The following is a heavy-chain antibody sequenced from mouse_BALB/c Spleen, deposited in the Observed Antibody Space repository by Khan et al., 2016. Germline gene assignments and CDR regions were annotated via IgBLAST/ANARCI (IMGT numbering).Heavy chain of an antibody. D-gene: IGHD2-4*01. V-gene: IGHV1-69*02. J-gene: IGHJ3*01. CDR1: GYTFTSYW. Sequence: QVQLKQSGAELVRPGASVKLSCKASGYTFTSYWINWMKQRPGQGLEWIGNIFPSDSYTNYNQTFKDKATLTVDKSSSTAYMQLSSPTSEDSAIYYSTRGESTMIRGFAYWGQGTLVTVSA. CDR2: IFPSDSYT. CDR3: TRGESTMIRGFAY.